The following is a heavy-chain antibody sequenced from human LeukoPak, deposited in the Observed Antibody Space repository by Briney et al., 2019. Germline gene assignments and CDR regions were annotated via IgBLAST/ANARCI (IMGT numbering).Heavy chain of an antibody. CDR1: GYTFTSYA. Sequence: ASVKVSCKASGYTFTSYAMHWVRQAPGQRLEWMGWINAGNGNTKYSQKFQGRVTITRDTSASTAYMELSSLRSEDTAVYYCAREEGRCSSTSCPPGYWGQGTLVTVSS. CDR2: INAGNGNT. D-gene: IGHD2-2*01. CDR3: AREEGRCSSTSCPPGY. V-gene: IGHV1-3*01. J-gene: IGHJ4*02.